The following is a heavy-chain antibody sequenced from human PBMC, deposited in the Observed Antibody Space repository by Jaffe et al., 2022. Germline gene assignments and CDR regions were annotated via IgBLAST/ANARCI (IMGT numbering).Heavy chain of an antibody. CDR2: ISGSGGST. D-gene: IGHD3-10*01. Sequence: EVQLLESGGGLVQPGGSLRLSCAASGFTFSSYAMSWVRQAPGKGLEWVSAISGSGGSTYYADSVKGRFTISRDNSKNTLYLQMNSLRAEDTAVYYCAKDRDGSGSYFDAFDIWGQGTMVTVSS. CDR3: AKDRDGSGSYFDAFDI. V-gene: IGHV3-23*01. J-gene: IGHJ3*02. CDR1: GFTFSSYA.